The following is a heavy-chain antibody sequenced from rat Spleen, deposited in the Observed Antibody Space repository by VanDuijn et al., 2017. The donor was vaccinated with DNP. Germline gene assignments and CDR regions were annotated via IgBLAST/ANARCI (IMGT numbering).Heavy chain of an antibody. V-gene: IGHV2-30*01. CDR2: MWTGGST. J-gene: IGHJ2*01. Sequence: QVQLKESGPGLVQPSQTLSLTCTVSGFSLTSYNVHWVRQPAGKGLEWMGIMWTGGSTDYNSALKSRLTISRDTSKSQVFLKVNSLQTEDIATYYCARGGFDFWGQGVMVTVSS. CDR3: ARGGFDF. CDR1: GFSLTSYN.